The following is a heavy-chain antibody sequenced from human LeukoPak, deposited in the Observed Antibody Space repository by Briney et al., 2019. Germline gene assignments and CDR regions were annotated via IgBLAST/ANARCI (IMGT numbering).Heavy chain of an antibody. D-gene: IGHD5-12*01. V-gene: IGHV4-39*01. CDR3: GRRGYSRSHFDS. Sequence: PSETLSLTCTVSAGSISSSSYYWGWIRQPPGKGLEWIGSIYYSGTPSYNPSLRSRVTMSVDTSKNQFSLKLTSVTAADTAIYYCGRRGYSRSHFDSWGQGTLVSVSS. J-gene: IGHJ4*02. CDR1: AGSISSSSYY. CDR2: IYYSGTP.